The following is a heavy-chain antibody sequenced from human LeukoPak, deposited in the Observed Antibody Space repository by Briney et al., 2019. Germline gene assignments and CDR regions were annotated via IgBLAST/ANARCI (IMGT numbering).Heavy chain of an antibody. CDR2: IYHSGST. J-gene: IGHJ4*02. D-gene: IGHD4-17*01. CDR3: ARVRQTPYGDYGYFDC. V-gene: IGHV4-38-2*01. CDR1: GYSISSGYY. Sequence: PSETLSLTCAVSGYSISSGYYWGWIRQPPGKGLEWIGSIYHSGSTYYNPSLKSRVTISVDTSKNQFSLKLSSVTAADTAVYYCARVRQTPYGDYGYFDCWGQGTLVTVSS.